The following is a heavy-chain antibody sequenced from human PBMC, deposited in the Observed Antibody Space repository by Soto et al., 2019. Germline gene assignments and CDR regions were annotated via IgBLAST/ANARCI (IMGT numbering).Heavy chain of an antibody. J-gene: IGHJ6*02. CDR1: GFTFSTYW. CDR3: ARVGYRYYYYGMDV. CDR2: IKQDGSEK. Sequence: GGSLRLSCAASGFTFSTYWMSWVRQAPGKGLEWVANIKQDGSEKYYVDSVKGRFTISRDNARDSLFLQMNSLRAEDTAVYYCARVGYRYYYYGMDVWGQGTTVTSP. D-gene: IGHD5-12*01. V-gene: IGHV3-7*01.